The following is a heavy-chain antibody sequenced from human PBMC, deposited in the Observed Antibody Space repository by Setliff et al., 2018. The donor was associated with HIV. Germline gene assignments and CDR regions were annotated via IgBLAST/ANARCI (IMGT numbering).Heavy chain of an antibody. CDR1: GGSFSGYY. Sequence: SETLSLTCAVYGGSFSGYYWSWIRQPPGKGLEWIGEINHSGSTSYNPSLKIRVSISVDTSKNQFSLRLSSVTAADSAVYYRARLYYAISTAYVDGFDSWGQGTLVTVSS. CDR3: ARLYYAISTAYVDGFDS. J-gene: IGHJ4*02. CDR2: INHSGST. D-gene: IGHD3-9*01. V-gene: IGHV4-34*01.